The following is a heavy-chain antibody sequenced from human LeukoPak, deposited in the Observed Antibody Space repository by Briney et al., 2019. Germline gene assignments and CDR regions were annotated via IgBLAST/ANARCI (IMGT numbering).Heavy chain of an antibody. CDR3: ARDDLETASSAFDF. V-gene: IGHV3-30*03. D-gene: IGHD5-24*01. Sequence: PGGSLRLSCAASGFTFSDYGMHWVRQAPGKGLEWVALISYDGSNKYYADSVKGRFTISRDNSKNTLYLQMISLRAEDTAVYYCARDDLETASSAFDFWGQGTMVTVSS. CDR2: ISYDGSNK. J-gene: IGHJ3*01. CDR1: GFTFSDYG.